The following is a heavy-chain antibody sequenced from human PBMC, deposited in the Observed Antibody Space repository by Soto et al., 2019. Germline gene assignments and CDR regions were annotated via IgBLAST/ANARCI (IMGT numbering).Heavy chain of an antibody. CDR2: IYYSGST. D-gene: IGHD6-13*01. V-gene: IGHV4-59*01. CDR1: GGSISSYY. CDR3: AKARIAAAGRGHWFDP. J-gene: IGHJ5*02. Sequence: PSETLSLTCTVFGGSISSYYWSWIRQPPGKGLEWIGYIYYSGSTNYNPSLKSRVTISVDTSKNQFSLKLSSVTAADTAVYYCAKARIAAAGRGHWFDPWGQGTLVTVSS.